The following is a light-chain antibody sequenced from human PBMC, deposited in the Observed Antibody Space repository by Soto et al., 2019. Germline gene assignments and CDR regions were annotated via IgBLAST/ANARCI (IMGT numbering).Light chain of an antibody. J-gene: IGLJ2*01. CDR1: SSNIGAGYD. V-gene: IGLV1-40*01. CDR3: QSDDSSLTGSV. CDR2: GTT. Sequence: QSVLTQPPSVSGAPGQRVTISCTGSSSNIGAGYDVHWYQQLPGTAPKLLLYGTTNRPSGIPDRFSGSKSGTSASLAITGLQAEDEAHYYCQSDDSSLTGSVFGGGPKLTVL.